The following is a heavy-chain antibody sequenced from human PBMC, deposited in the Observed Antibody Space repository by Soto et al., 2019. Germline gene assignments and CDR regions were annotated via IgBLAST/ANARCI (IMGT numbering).Heavy chain of an antibody. Sequence: SETLSLTCGVSGYSISSGYFWVWIRQPPGKGLEWMGSIYYTGSTYYNPSLLTRITISVDTSKNQFSLKLSSVTAADTALSYCAREYYDFWSGEYHNGMDVWGPGTTVTVSS. CDR1: GYSISSGYF. D-gene: IGHD3-3*01. V-gene: IGHV4-38-2*02. CDR2: IYYTGST. CDR3: AREYYDFWSGEYHNGMDV. J-gene: IGHJ6*02.